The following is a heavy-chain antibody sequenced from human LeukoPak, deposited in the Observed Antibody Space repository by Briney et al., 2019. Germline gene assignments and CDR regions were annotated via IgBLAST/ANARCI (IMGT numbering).Heavy chain of an antibody. Sequence: ASVKVSCKASGYTFTSYYMHWVRQAPGQGLEWMGIINPSGGNTSYAQKFQGRVTMTRDMSTSTVYMELSSLRSEDTAVYYCARDRHYGSGSYYHDYWGQGTLVTVSS. J-gene: IGHJ4*02. CDR1: GYTFTSYY. CDR3: ARDRHYGSGSYYHDY. D-gene: IGHD3-10*01. CDR2: INPSGGNT. V-gene: IGHV1-46*01.